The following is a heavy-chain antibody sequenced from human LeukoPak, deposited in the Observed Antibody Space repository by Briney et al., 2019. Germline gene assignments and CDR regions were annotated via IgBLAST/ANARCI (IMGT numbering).Heavy chain of an antibody. J-gene: IGHJ6*03. D-gene: IGHD2-2*01. CDR1: GYTFIGYY. Sequence: GASVKVSCKASGYTFIGYYMHWVRQAPGQGLEWLGWINPNSGVTNSAQKFQGRVTMTRDTSISTAYMELSRLRSDDTAVYYCARGGSPIYYYYMDVWGKGTTVTISS. CDR3: ARGGSPIYYYYMDV. CDR2: INPNSGVT. V-gene: IGHV1-2*02.